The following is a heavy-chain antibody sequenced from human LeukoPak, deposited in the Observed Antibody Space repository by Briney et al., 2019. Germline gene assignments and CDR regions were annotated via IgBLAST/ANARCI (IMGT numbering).Heavy chain of an antibody. CDR1: GYSFDEYA. CDR3: AKDRYCTSSSCPIDY. CDR2: INWKSDKI. V-gene: IGHV3-9*01. Sequence: PGGSLRLSCVGSGYSFDEYAMHWVRQVPGKGLEWVSGINWKSDKIGYADSVKGRFTISRDNSKNSLYLQMNSLRVEDTALYYCAKDRYCTSSSCPIDYWGQGTMVTVSS. J-gene: IGHJ4*02. D-gene: IGHD2-2*01.